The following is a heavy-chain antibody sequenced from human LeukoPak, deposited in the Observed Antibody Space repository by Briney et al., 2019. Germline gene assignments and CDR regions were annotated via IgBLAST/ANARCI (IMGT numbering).Heavy chain of an antibody. CDR2: INHSGST. V-gene: IGHV4-34*01. J-gene: IGHJ4*02. CDR1: GGSFSGYY. D-gene: IGHD1-7*01. Sequence: SETLSLTCAVYGGSFSGYYWSWIRQPPGKGLEWIGEINHSGSTNYNPSLKSRVTISVDTSKNQFSLKLSSVTAADTAVYYCARQGGVTGTYVTRGVDYWGQGTLVTVSS. CDR3: ARQGGVTGTYVTRGVDY.